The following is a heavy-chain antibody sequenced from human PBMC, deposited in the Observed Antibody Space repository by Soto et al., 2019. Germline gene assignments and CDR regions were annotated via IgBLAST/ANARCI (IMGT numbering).Heavy chain of an antibody. Sequence: GASVKVSCKASGYTFTNYAMHWVRQAPGQRLEWMGWINPGNGNTKCSQKFQGRVTITRDTSASTAYMELSSLRSEDTAVYYCARNMVREVITYFDYWGQGSLVTVSS. J-gene: IGHJ4*02. D-gene: IGHD3-10*01. CDR3: ARNMVREVITYFDY. CDR1: GYTFTNYA. CDR2: INPGNGNT. V-gene: IGHV1-3*01.